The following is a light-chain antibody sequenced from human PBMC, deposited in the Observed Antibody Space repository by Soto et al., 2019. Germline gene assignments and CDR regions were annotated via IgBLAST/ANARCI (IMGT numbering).Light chain of an antibody. CDR3: QQYNSQWT. CDR2: KAS. J-gene: IGKJ1*01. V-gene: IGKV1-5*03. CDR1: QSISSW. Sequence: DIQMTQSPSTLSASVGDRVTITCRASQSISSWLAWYQQKPGRDPKILIYKASSLESGVQSRFSGSGSGTEFTLTISSLQPDDFATYYCQQYNSQWTLGTGKKVDIK.